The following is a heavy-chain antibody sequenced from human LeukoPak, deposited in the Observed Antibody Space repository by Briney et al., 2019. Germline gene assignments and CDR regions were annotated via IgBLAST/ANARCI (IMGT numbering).Heavy chain of an antibody. J-gene: IGHJ4*02. D-gene: IGHD6-13*01. CDR3: ARGRASSWRYAYFDY. Sequence: PSETLSLTCAVYGGTFSGYYWSWIRQPPGKGLEWIGEINHSGSTNYNPSLKSQVTISVDTSNNQFSLKLNTVTAADTAVYYCARGRASSWRYAYFDYWGQGTLVTVSS. CDR2: INHSGST. V-gene: IGHV4-34*01. CDR1: GGTFSGYY.